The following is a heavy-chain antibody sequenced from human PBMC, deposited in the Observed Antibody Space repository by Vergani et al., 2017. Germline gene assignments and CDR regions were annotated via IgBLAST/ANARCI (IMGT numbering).Heavy chain of an antibody. J-gene: IGHJ6*03. D-gene: IGHD2-2*01. CDR2: IIPIFGTA. CDR1: GGTFSSYA. V-gene: IGHV1-69*06. CDR3: ARGIVVPAAPPFGYYYYYMDV. Sequence: QVQLVQSGAEVKKPGSSVKVSCKASGGTFSSYAISWVRQAPGQGLEWMGGIIPIFGTANYAQKFQGRVTITADKSTSTAYMELSSLRSEDTAVYYCARGIVVPAAPPFGYYYYYMDVWGKGTTVTVSS.